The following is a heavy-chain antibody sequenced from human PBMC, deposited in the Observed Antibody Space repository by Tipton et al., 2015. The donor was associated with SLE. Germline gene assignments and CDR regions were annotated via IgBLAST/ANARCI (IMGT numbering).Heavy chain of an antibody. Sequence: TLSLTCTVSGGSISSSSYYWGWIRQPPGKGLEWIGSIYHSGSTYYNPSLKSRVTISIDASKNQFSLKLNSVTAADTAVYYCARGLGVVVAVAFDIWGQGTMVTVSS. CDR1: GGSISSSSYY. D-gene: IGHD2-15*01. J-gene: IGHJ3*02. CDR3: ARGLGVVVAVAFDI. V-gene: IGHV4-39*07. CDR2: IYHSGST.